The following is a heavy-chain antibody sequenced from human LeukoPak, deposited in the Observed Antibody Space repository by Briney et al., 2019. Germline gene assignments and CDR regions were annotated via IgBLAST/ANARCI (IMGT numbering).Heavy chain of an antibody. V-gene: IGHV4-34*01. J-gene: IGHJ4*02. Sequence: SETLSLTCAVYGGSFSGYYWSWIRQPPGKGLEWIGEINHSGSTNYNPSLKSRVTISVDTSKNQFSLKLSSVTAADTAVYYCAGTDSQNFGDWGQGTLVTVSS. CDR1: GGSFSGYY. CDR3: AGTDSQNFGD. CDR2: INHSGST. D-gene: IGHD3-16*01.